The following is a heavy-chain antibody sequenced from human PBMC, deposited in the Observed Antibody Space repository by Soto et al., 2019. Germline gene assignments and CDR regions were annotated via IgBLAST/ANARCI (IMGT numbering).Heavy chain of an antibody. CDR2: INHIGIT. J-gene: IGHJ4*02. CDR3: ARGYAVNWHTPHY. Sequence: QVQLQQWGAGLLKPSETLSLTCAVYDGSFSGFYWSWIRQPPGKGLEWIGEINHIGITNYNPSLKSRVTISVDTSKNQFSLKLNSMPAADTAVYYCARGYAVNWHTPHYWGQGTLVTVSS. V-gene: IGHV4-34*01. D-gene: IGHD4-4*01. CDR1: DGSFSGFY.